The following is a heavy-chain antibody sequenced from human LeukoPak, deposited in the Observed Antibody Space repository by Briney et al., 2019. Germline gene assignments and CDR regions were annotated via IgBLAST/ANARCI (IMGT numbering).Heavy chain of an antibody. CDR1: GGSISGYH. J-gene: IGHJ4*02. V-gene: IGHV4-59*01. CDR3: ARVTTGTIDY. D-gene: IGHD1-1*01. CDR2: ISYTGST. Sequence: SETLSLTCTVSGGSISGYHWGWIRQPPRKGLEWIGYISYTGSTNYIPSLKSRVTISVDMSKNQFSLKLTSVTAADTAVYYCARVTTGTIDYWGQGTLVTVPS.